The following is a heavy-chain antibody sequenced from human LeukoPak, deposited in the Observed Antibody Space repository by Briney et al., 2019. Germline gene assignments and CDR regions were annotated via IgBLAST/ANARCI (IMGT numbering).Heavy chain of an antibody. CDR2: IYDIGSI. Sequence: SGTLSLTCTVSGGSIKNYYWSWIRQPPGKGLEWIGYIYDIGSINYNPSLRSRVTISVDTSKNQFSLKLSSVTAADTAVYYCAREREAGGPGDYWGQGTLVTVSS. V-gene: IGHV4-59*12. CDR1: GGSIKNYY. D-gene: IGHD2-15*01. J-gene: IGHJ4*02. CDR3: AREREAGGPGDY.